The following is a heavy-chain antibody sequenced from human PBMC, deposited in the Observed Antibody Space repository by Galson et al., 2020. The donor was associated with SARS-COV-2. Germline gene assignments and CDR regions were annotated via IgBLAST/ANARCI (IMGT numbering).Heavy chain of an antibody. Sequence: SETLSLTCAVYGGSFSGYYWSWIRQPPGKGLEWIGEINSSGSTNYNPSLKSRVTISVDTSKNHFSLKLSSVTAADTAVYYCAREENFFLVETATRMGYFDDWGRGTLATVSS. D-gene: IGHD2-21*02. CDR3: AREENFFLVETATRMGYFDD. CDR1: GGSFSGYY. J-gene: IGHJ4*02. CDR2: INSSGST. V-gene: IGHV4-34*01.